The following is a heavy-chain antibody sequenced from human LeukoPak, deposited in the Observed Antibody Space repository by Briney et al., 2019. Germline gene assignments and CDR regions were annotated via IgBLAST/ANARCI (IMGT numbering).Heavy chain of an antibody. CDR2: ISSSGSTI. CDR3: AREGYSYGHEDYFDY. V-gene: IGHV3-48*03. Sequence: GGSLRLSCAASGFTFSSYEMNWVRQAPGKGLEWVSYISSSGSTIYYADSVKGRFTISRDNAKNSLYLQMNSLRAEDTAVYYCAREGYSYGHEDYFDYWGQGTLVTVSS. D-gene: IGHD5-18*01. CDR1: GFTFSSYE. J-gene: IGHJ4*02.